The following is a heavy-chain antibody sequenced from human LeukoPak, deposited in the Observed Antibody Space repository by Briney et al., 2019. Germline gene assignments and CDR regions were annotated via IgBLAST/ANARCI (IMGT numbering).Heavy chain of an antibody. J-gene: IGHJ4*02. V-gene: IGHV3-21*01. CDR3: ASGAYGDSDALGYDY. D-gene: IGHD4-17*01. CDR1: GFTFSSYS. CDR2: ISSSSSYI. Sequence: GGSLRLSCAASGFTFSSYSMNWVRQAPGKGLEWVSSISSSSSYIYYADSVKGRFTISRDNAKNSLYLQMNSLRAEDTAVYYCASGAYGDSDALGYDYWGQGTLVTVSS.